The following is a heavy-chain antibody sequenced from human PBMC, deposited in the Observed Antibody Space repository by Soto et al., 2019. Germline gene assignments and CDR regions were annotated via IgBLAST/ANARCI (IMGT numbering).Heavy chain of an antibody. CDR2: FKSIGGTT. CDR3: SNVPDTGAVYV. CDR1: GFSFSSYG. Sequence: EVQLLESGGGVVQPGGSLRLSCAASGFSFSSYGMSWVRQAPGKGLEWVSTFKSIGGTTYKADSVKGRFTVSRSNSNNMLNLQMSGIRAEDTDVYYFSNVPDTGAVYVWGQRTVVTVSS. D-gene: IGHD3-10*01. V-gene: IGHV3-23*01. J-gene: IGHJ3*01.